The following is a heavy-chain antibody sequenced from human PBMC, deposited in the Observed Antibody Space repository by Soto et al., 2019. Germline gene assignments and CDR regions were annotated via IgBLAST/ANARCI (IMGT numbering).Heavy chain of an antibody. V-gene: IGHV3-53*01. CDR2: TYSGGTT. J-gene: IGHJ6*02. CDR3: AKGLGTYCTSSSCSNYYFGMDV. D-gene: IGHD2-15*01. CDR1: GFIVSDNY. Sequence: GGTLRLSCAASGFIVSDNYVNWVRQAPGRGLEWVSVTYSGGTTFYADSVKGRFTISRDHFKNTVDLQMNSLRVEDTAIYYCAKGLGTYCTSSSCSNYYFGMDVWGQG.